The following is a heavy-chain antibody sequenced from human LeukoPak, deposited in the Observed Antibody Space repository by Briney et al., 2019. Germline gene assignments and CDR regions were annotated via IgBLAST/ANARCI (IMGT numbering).Heavy chain of an antibody. J-gene: IGHJ4*02. CDR3: ARIFYDSGAYYSDY. D-gene: IGHD3-22*01. CDR1: GFTFSTYT. CDR2: ISSSSTYI. V-gene: IGHV3-21*01. Sequence: PGRSLRLSCAASGFTFSTYTMNWVRQAPGKGLEWVSCISSSSTYIHYADSVKGRFTISRDDAKNSLYLQLNSLRVEDTAVYYCARIFYDSGAYYSDYWGQGTLLTVSS.